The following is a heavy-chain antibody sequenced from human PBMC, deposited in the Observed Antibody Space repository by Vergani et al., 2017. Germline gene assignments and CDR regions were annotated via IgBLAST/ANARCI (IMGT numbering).Heavy chain of an antibody. CDR1: GFTFSSYW. J-gene: IGHJ6*02. CDR2: INSDGSST. Sequence: EVQLVESGGGLVQPGGSLRLSCAASGFTFSSYWMHWVRHAPGKGLVWVSRINSDGSSTSYADSVKGRFTIARDNAKNTLYLQMNRLRAEDTAVYYCARSPGGIAAAGRDYYYAMDVWGQGTTVTVSS. D-gene: IGHD6-13*01. V-gene: IGHV3-74*02. CDR3: ARSPGGIAAAGRDYYYAMDV.